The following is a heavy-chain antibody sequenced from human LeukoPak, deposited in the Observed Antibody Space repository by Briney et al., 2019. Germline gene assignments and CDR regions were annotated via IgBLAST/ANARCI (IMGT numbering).Heavy chain of an antibody. Sequence: ASVRVSCTPSGYTFTTSGISWVRQAPGQGREWMGWISAYNGNTKYAPKLQGRVTMTKDTSTSTAYMQLRSLRSADTAVPYCARGSSSGWYGAWFDPWGQGTLVTVSS. V-gene: IGHV1-18*01. CDR2: ISAYNGNT. J-gene: IGHJ5*02. CDR3: ARGSSSGWYGAWFDP. D-gene: IGHD6-19*01. CDR1: GYTFTTSG.